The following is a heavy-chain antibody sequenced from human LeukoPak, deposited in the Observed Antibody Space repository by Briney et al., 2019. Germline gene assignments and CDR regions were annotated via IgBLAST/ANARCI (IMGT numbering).Heavy chain of an antibody. V-gene: IGHV3-7*01. D-gene: IGHD3-22*01. J-gene: IGHJ4*02. Sequence: GGSLRLSCAASTFTFSNYWMSWVRQAPGKGLEWVANIKEDGSEKYYVDSVKGRFTISRDNAKNSLYLQMNSLRAEDTAVYYCARGVYDFDHWGQGTLVTVSS. CDR1: TFTFSNYW. CDR3: ARGVYDFDH. CDR2: IKEDGSEK.